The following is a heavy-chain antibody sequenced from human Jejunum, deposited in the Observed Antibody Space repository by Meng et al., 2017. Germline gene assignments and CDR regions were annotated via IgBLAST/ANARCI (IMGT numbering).Heavy chain of an antibody. V-gene: IGHV3-7*01. Sequence: GGSLRLSCAASGFTFYYYWMTGVRQAPGKGLEWVANIKHDGSDKYYVDSVKGRFTISRDNAKNSLYLQMNSLRADDTAIYYCARDSLNWASELGTFDMWGQGTRVTVSS. CDR3: ARDSLNWASELGTFDM. CDR1: GFTFYYYW. CDR2: IKHDGSDK. J-gene: IGHJ3*02. D-gene: IGHD7-27*01.